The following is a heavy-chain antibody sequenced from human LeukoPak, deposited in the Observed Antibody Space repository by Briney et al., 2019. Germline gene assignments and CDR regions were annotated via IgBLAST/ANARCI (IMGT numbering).Heavy chain of an antibody. CDR2: AYYRSKWYS. V-gene: IGHV6-1*01. D-gene: IGHD1-1*01. J-gene: IGHJ4*02. CDR1: GDSLSNKSAA. Sequence: SQTLSLTCAISGDSLSNKSAAWNWLRQSPSRGFEWLGSAYYRSKWYSVYAGSVKSRITINPDTSKNQFSLQLKSVTPEDTAVYYCARGPGTLHYWGQGTLVTVSS. CDR3: ARGPGTLHY.